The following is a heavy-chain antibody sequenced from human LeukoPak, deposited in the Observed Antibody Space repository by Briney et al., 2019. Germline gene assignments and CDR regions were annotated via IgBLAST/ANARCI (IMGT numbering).Heavy chain of an antibody. D-gene: IGHD3-3*01. Sequence: ASVKVSCKASGYTFTGYYIHWARQAPGQGLEWMGLINPSGGTTNCAQKFQGRVTMTRDMSTTTVYMHLSSLRSEDTAVYYCARGIDFWSGYSHFDYWGQGTLVTVSS. CDR2: INPSGGTT. CDR1: GYTFTGYY. CDR3: ARGIDFWSGYSHFDY. J-gene: IGHJ4*02. V-gene: IGHV1-46*01.